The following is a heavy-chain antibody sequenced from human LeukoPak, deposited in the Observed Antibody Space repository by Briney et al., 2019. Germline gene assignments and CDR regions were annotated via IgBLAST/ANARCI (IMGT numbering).Heavy chain of an antibody. CDR3: ARYYYGSGSPPAPYFDY. D-gene: IGHD3-10*01. V-gene: IGHV4-4*02. J-gene: IGHJ4*02. CDR1: GGSISSSNW. Sequence: PSETLSLTCAVSGGSISSSNWWWWVRQPPGKGLEWVGEIYHSGSTNYNPSLKSRVTISVDKSKNQFSLKLSSVTAADTAVYYCARYYYGSGSPPAPYFDYWGQGTLVTVSS. CDR2: IYHSGST.